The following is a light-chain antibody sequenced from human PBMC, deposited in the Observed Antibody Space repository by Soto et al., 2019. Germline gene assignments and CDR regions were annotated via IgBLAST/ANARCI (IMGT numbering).Light chain of an antibody. J-gene: IGKJ1*01. CDR3: QQSYRRWT. CDR2: AAS. Sequence: DIQMTQSPSSLSASVGDRVTITCRASQSISRNLNWYQQRPGKAPKLLIYAASSLQSAVPSRFSGSGSGTDFTLTISGLQSEDFATYYCQQSYRRWTFGQGTKVEIK. V-gene: IGKV1-39*01. CDR1: QSISRN.